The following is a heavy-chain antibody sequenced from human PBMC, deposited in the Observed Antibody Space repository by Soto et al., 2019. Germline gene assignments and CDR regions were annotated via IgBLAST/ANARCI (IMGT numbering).Heavy chain of an antibody. Sequence: QVQLEESGPGLVKPSQTLSLMCTVSGVPISGSDYHWSWIRQSPGKGLEWIGYIFPSGATHYNSSLGSRITMSVEPSKSQCALRLTAVTAADTAVYFCARGSAAKRYFDLWGRGTLVTVSS. CDR2: IFPSGAT. D-gene: IGHD5-18*01. V-gene: IGHV4-30-4*01. J-gene: IGHJ2*01. CDR1: GVPISGSDYH. CDR3: ARGSAAKRYFDL.